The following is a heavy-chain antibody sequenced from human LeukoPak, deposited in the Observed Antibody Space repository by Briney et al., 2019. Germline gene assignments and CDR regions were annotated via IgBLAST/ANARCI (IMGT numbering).Heavy chain of an antibody. V-gene: IGHV3-7*01. D-gene: IGHD6-19*01. CDR3: ARGLYSSGWYEGSFDY. Sequence: GGSLRLSFAASGFTFSSYWMSWVRQAPGKGLEWVANIKQDGSEKYYGDCVKGRFTISRDNAKNSLYLQMNSLRAEDTAVYYCARGLYSSGWYEGSFDYWGQGTLVTVSS. CDR2: IKQDGSEK. CDR1: GFTFSSYW. J-gene: IGHJ4*02.